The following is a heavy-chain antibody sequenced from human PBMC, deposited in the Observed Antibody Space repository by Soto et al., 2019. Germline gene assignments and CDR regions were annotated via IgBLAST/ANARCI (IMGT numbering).Heavy chain of an antibody. J-gene: IGHJ5*02. V-gene: IGHV4-61*01. Sequence: SETLSLTCTVSGDSVTSANYYWSWIRQPPGKGLEWIGFIHYSGSTSYNPSLKSRVTISLDTSKNQFSLKLSSVTAADTAVYYCAKNNWLDRWGQGTPVTVSS. CDR1: GDSVTSANYY. CDR2: IHYSGST. CDR3: AKNNWLDR.